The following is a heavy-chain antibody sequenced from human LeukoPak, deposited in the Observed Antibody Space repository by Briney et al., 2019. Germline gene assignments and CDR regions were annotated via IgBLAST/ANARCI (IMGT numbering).Heavy chain of an antibody. CDR1: GYSFTSYW. Sequence: GESLKISCKGSGYSFTSYWIGWVRQMPGKGLEWMGIVYPGDSDTRYSPSFQGQVTISADKSISTAYLQWSSLKASDTAMYYCARRSDILTGYYVFDYWGQGTLVTVSS. J-gene: IGHJ4*02. V-gene: IGHV5-51*01. CDR3: ARRSDILTGYYVFDY. D-gene: IGHD3-9*01. CDR2: VYPGDSDT.